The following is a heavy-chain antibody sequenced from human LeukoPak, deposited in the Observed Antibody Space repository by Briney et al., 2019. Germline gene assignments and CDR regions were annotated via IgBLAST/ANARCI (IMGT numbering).Heavy chain of an antibody. V-gene: IGHV4-4*07. J-gene: IGHJ5*02. Sequence: SETLFLTCTVSGGSISSYYWSWIRQPAGKGLEWIGRIYTSGSTNYNPSLKSRVTMSVDTSKNQFSLKLSSVTAADTAVYYCARVKFGSGSYNWFDPWGQGTLVTVSS. CDR1: GGSISSYY. D-gene: IGHD3-10*01. CDR3: ARVKFGSGSYNWFDP. CDR2: IYTSGST.